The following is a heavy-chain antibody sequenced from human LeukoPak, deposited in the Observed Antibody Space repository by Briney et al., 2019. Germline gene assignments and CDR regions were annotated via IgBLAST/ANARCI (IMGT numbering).Heavy chain of an antibody. D-gene: IGHD3-22*01. CDR2: IIPIFGTA. J-gene: IGHJ4*02. Sequence: SVKVSCKASGYTFTGYYMHWVRQAPGQGLEWMGGIIPIFGTANYAQKFQGRVTITADESTSTAYMELSSLRSEDTAVYYCASLYYYDSSGYYPLPFDYWGQGTLVTVSS. CDR1: GYTFTGYY. CDR3: ASLYYYDSSGYYPLPFDY. V-gene: IGHV1-69*13.